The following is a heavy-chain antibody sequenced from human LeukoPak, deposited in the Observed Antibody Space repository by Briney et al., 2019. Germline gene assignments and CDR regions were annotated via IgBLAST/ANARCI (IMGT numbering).Heavy chain of an antibody. D-gene: IGHD2-2*01. Sequence: GGPLRLSCAASGFTFSSYAMSWVRQAPGKGLEWVAFIRYDGSTKYYADSVKGRFTISRDNSENTLSLQMSSLRPEDTAVYYCAKGYCSGTSCYSGLDWGQGTLATVSS. CDR2: IRYDGSTK. J-gene: IGHJ4*02. CDR1: GFTFSSYA. V-gene: IGHV3-30*02. CDR3: AKGYCSGTSCYSGLD.